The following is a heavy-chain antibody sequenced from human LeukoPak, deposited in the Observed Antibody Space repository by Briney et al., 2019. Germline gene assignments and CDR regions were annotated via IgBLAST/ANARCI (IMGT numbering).Heavy chain of an antibody. CDR2: ISAYNGNT. Sequence: GASVKVSCKASGYTFTSYGISWVRQAPGQGLEWMGWISAYNGNTNYAQKLQGRVTMTTDTSTSTAYMELRSLRSDDTAVYYCARSGPLKRSTVTTRRGNYFDYWGQGTPVTVSS. CDR1: GYTFTSYG. V-gene: IGHV1-18*04. CDR3: ARSGPLKRSTVTTRRGNYFDY. J-gene: IGHJ4*02. D-gene: IGHD4-17*01.